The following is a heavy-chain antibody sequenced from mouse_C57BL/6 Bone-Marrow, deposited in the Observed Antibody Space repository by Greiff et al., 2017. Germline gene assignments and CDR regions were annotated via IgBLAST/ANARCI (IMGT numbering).Heavy chain of an antibody. CDR2: IHPNSGST. CDR3: ARFGYYYGSSYLDY. Sequence: QVQLQQPGAELVKPGASVKLSCKASGYTFTSYWMHWVKQRPGQGLEWIGMIHPNSGSTNYNEKFKSKATLTVDKASSTAYMQLISLTSEDSAVYYCARFGYYYGSSYLDYWGQGTTLTVSS. CDR1: GYTFTSYW. D-gene: IGHD1-1*01. V-gene: IGHV1-64*01. J-gene: IGHJ2*01.